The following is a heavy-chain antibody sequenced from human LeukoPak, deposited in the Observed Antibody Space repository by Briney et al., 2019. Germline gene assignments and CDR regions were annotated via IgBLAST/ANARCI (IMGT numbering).Heavy chain of an antibody. CDR3: ARDGSITMVRGVRYYYYYMDV. CDR2: INPNSGGT. CDR1: GYTFTGYY. Sequence: GASVKVSCKASGYTFTGYYMHWVRQAPGQGLEWMGWINPNSGGTNCAQKFQGRVTMTRDTSISTAYMELSRLRSDDTAVYYCARDGSITMVRGVRYYYYYMDVWGKGTTVTISS. J-gene: IGHJ6*03. D-gene: IGHD3-10*01. V-gene: IGHV1-2*02.